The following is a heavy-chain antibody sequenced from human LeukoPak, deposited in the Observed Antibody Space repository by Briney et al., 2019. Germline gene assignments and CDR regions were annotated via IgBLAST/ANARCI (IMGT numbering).Heavy chain of an antibody. CDR2: INHSGSA. J-gene: IGHJ4*02. Sequence: SETLSLTCAVYSGSFSDHYWSWIRQPPGQGLEWIGEINHSGSAKYNPSLKSRVTISVDTSKNQFSLEVTSVTAADTAVYYCGPFGGYSGYDLGYWGRGTLVTVSS. D-gene: IGHD5-12*01. CDR3: GPFGGYSGYDLGY. CDR1: SGSFSDHY. V-gene: IGHV4-34*01.